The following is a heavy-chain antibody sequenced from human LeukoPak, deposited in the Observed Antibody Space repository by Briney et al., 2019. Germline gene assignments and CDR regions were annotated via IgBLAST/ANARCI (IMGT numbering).Heavy chain of an antibody. Sequence: SVKVSCKASGGTFSSYAISWVRQAPGQGLEWMGGIIPIFGTANYAQKFQGRVTITADKSTSTAYMELSSLRSEDTAVYYCAREVPLWFGELSTGPLGYWGQGTLVTVSS. V-gene: IGHV1-69*06. CDR3: AREVPLWFGELSTGPLGY. CDR2: IIPIFGTA. D-gene: IGHD3-10*01. CDR1: GGTFSSYA. J-gene: IGHJ4*02.